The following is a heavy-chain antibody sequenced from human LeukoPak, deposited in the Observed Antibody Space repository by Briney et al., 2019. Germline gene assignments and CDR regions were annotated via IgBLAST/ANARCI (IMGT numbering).Heavy chain of an antibody. V-gene: IGHV3-48*04. D-gene: IGHD5-18*01. Sequence: PGGSLRLSCAASGFTFSNYNMNWVRQAPGKGLEWVSYISSSGSTIYYADSVKGRFTISRDNAKNSLYLQMNSLRAEDTAVYYCARDLSGVAGYTYGRGIDYWGQGTLVTVSS. CDR3: ARDLSGVAGYTYGRGIDY. CDR1: GFTFSNYN. J-gene: IGHJ4*02. CDR2: ISSSGSTI.